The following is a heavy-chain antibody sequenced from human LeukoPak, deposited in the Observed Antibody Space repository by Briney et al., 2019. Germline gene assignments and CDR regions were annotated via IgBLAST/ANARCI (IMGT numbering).Heavy chain of an antibody. Sequence: GGSLRLSCAASGFTFSSYGMHWVRQAPGKGLEWVAVISYDGSNKYYADSVKGRFTISRDNSKNTLYLQMNSLRAEDTAVYYSAKVTTVVGFDYWGQGTLVTVSS. D-gene: IGHD4-23*01. CDR3: AKVTTVVGFDY. J-gene: IGHJ4*02. CDR2: ISYDGSNK. CDR1: GFTFSSYG. V-gene: IGHV3-30*18.